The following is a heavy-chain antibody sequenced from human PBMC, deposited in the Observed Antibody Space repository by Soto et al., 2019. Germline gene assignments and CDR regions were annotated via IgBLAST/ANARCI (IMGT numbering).Heavy chain of an antibody. V-gene: IGHV4-30-4*01. J-gene: IGHJ4*02. CDR1: GGSISSGDYY. CDR2: IYYSGST. Sequence: KPSETLSLTCTVSGGSISSGDYYWSWIRQPPGKGLEWIGYIYYSGSTYYNPSLKSRVTISVDTSKNQFSLKLSSVTAADTAVYYCARGWSFGNSADYYDSSGYGYWGQGTLVTVSS. D-gene: IGHD3-22*01. CDR3: ARGWSFGNSADYYDSSGYGY.